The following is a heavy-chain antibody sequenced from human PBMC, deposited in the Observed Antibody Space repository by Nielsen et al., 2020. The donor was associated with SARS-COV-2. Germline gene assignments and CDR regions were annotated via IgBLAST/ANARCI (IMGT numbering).Heavy chain of an antibody. D-gene: IGHD3-10*01. CDR3: ARDLRAYYYGSGSYDY. Sequence: GESLKISCAASGFTFSDYYMSWIRQVPGKGLEWVSYISSSGSTIYYADSVKGRFTISRDNAKNSLYLQMNSLRAKDTAVYYCARDLRAYYYGSGSYDYWGQGTLVTVSS. CDR1: GFTFSDYY. J-gene: IGHJ4*02. CDR2: ISSSGSTI. V-gene: IGHV3-11*01.